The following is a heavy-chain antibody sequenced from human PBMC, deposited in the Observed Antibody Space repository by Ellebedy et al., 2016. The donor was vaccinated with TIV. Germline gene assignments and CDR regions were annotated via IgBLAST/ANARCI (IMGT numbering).Heavy chain of an antibody. V-gene: IGHV4-59*01. CDR2: ISNTGNT. CDR3: SRDRRGSDDF. D-gene: IGHD1-26*01. CDR1: GASISSYF. Sequence: MPSETLSLTCTVSGASISSYFWSWIRQPPGKGLEWIGYISNTGNTNYNPSLKSRVTISLDTSRIQFSLRLTSGTAADTAVYFCSRDRRGSDDFWGQGTLIAVSS. J-gene: IGHJ4*02.